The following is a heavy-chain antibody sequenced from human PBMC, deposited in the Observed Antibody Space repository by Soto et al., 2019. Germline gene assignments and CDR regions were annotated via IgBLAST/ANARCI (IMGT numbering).Heavy chain of an antibody. CDR3: ARAVNWFDT. CDR1: VASIISDY. V-gene: IGHV4-59*01. Sequence: PSYTLSLSCTFSVASIISDYLICIRQPPSKGLESIGYIYYSESIIYKPTLKSRVPLSVDTSKNQFYMKLSSVTAADTAVYYCARAVNWFDTWGHGTMVTVPS. CDR2: IYYSESI. J-gene: IGHJ5*01.